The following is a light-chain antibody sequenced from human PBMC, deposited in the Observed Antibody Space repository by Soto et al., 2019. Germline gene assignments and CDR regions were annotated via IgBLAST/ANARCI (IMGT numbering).Light chain of an antibody. V-gene: IGLV2-8*01. CDR2: ETN. J-gene: IGLJ2*01. CDR1: NSDIGAYKY. CDR3: NSYAGSTVV. Sequence: QSVLTQPPSASGSAGQSVTISCTGTNSDIGAYKYVSWYQQQPGTAPKLIIYETNQRPSGVPERFSGSKSGNTASLTVSGLQAEDEADYYCNSYAGSTVVFGGGTKLTVL.